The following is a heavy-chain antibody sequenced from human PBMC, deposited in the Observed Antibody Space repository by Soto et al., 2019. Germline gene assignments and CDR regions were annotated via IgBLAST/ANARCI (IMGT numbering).Heavy chain of an antibody. CDR3: ARTYYYDSSGYFSFDY. V-gene: IGHV4-39*01. CDR1: GGSISSSSYY. D-gene: IGHD3-22*01. Sequence: SETLSLTCTVSGGSISSSSYYWGWIRQPPGKGLEWIGSIYYSGSTYYNPSLKSRVTISVDTSKNQFSLKLSSVTAADTAVYYCARTYYYDSSGYFSFDYWGQGTLVTVSS. J-gene: IGHJ4*02. CDR2: IYYSGST.